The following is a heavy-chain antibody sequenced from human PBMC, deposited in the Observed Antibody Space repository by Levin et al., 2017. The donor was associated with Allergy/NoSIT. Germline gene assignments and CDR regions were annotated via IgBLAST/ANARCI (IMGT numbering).Heavy chain of an antibody. CDR2: IYYSGST. V-gene: IGHV4-59*01. J-gene: IGHJ6*02. CDR3: ARDKIIMLRGDTYYYGMDV. D-gene: IGHD3-10*01. Sequence: SQTLSLTCNVSGDSISGYYWSWIRQPPGKGLEWIGHIYYSGSTNYNPSLKSRTTLSVDMSRNQFSLKLSSVTAGDTAVYYCARDKIIMLRGDTYYYGMDVWGQGTTVTVSS. CDR1: GDSISGYY.